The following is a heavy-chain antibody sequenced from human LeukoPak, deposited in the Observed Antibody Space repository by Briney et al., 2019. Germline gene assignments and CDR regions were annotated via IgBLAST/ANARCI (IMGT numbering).Heavy chain of an antibody. D-gene: IGHD1-1*01. CDR3: ARDRDGKDL. V-gene: IGHV3-7*03. CDR1: GFTFRDFW. J-gene: IGHJ5*02. CDR2: IQQNGIEK. Sequence: GGSLRLSCAASGFTFRDFWMSWVRQAPGKGLEWVANIQQNGIEKYSVEGRFTISRDNVNSLLYLRTNSLRADDTAMYYCARDRDGKDLWGQGTLVTVSS.